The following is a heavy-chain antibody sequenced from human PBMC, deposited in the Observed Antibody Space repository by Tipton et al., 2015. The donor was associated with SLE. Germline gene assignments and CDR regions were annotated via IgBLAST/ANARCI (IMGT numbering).Heavy chain of an antibody. CDR2: IYYSGNT. CDR1: GDSINSGRFY. J-gene: IGHJ1*01. CDR3: VHAEYFHH. Sequence: TLSLTCNVSGDSINSGRFYWNWIRQHPGKGLEWIGYIYYSGNTNQNPSLKSRVTILVDASKNQFSLKVHSVTAADTAVHSCVHAEYFHHWGQGTLVTVSS. V-gene: IGHV4-31*03.